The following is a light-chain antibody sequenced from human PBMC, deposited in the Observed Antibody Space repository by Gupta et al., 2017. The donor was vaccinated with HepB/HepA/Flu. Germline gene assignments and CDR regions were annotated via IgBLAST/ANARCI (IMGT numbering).Light chain of an antibody. CDR1: QSVLYSSNNKNY. CDR2: WAS. V-gene: IGKV4-1*01. J-gene: IGKJ4*01. Sequence: DIVMTQSPDSLAVSLGERATINCKSSQSVLYSSNNKNYLAWYQQKPGQPPKLLIYWASTRESGVPDRFSGSGSGTDFTLTISSLQAEDVAVYYCHQQHNTPITFGGGTKVDIK. CDR3: HQQHNTPIT.